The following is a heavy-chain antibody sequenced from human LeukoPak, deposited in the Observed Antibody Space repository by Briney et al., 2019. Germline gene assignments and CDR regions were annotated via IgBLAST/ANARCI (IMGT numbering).Heavy chain of an antibody. Sequence: GGSLRLSCAASGVTFSSYWMSWVRQAPGKGLEWVANIKQDGSEKYYVDSVKGRFTISRDNAKNSLYLQMNSLRAEDTAVYYCARGLWFGELLHAFDIWGQGTMVTVSS. CDR3: ARGLWFGELLHAFDI. CDR2: IKQDGSEK. CDR1: GVTFSSYW. V-gene: IGHV3-7*04. D-gene: IGHD3-10*01. J-gene: IGHJ3*02.